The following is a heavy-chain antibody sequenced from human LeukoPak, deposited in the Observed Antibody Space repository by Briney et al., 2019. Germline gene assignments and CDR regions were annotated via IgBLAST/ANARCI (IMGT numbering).Heavy chain of an antibody. V-gene: IGHV1-8*01. CDR3: ARDVHGDYGSGWFDP. CDR2: MNPNSGNT. Sequence: VSVKVSCKSSVYTFTSYDINWVRQASGQGLEWMGWMNPNSGNTRYAQTFQGSVTMPRNTPISTAYMELSSLRSEDTAVYYCARDVHGDYGSGWFDPWGQGTLVSVSS. D-gene: IGHD4-17*01. CDR1: VYTFTSYD. J-gene: IGHJ5*02.